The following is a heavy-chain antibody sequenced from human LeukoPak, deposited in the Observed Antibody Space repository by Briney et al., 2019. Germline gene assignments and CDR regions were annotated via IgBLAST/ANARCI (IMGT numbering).Heavy chain of an antibody. CDR1: GFTFTSYS. CDR2: ISGGGGST. V-gene: IGHV3-23*01. Sequence: GGSLRLSCAASGFTFTSYSMNWVRQAPGKGLEWVSTISGGGGSTYYADSVKGRFTISRDNSRNTLYLQVNSLRAEDTAVYYCAKGGKWDVTPFDYWGQGTLVTVSS. CDR3: AKGGKWDVTPFDY. D-gene: IGHD1-26*01. J-gene: IGHJ4*02.